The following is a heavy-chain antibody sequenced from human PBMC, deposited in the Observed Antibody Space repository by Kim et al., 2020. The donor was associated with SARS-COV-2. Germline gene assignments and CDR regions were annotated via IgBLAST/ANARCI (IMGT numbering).Heavy chain of an antibody. Sequence: GGSLRLSCAASGFTFSDYYMSWIRQAPGKGLEWVSYISSSSSYTNYADSVKGRFTISRDNAKNSLYLQMNSLRAEDTAVYYCARDRLSIAAAGTEVLYLYYYYYYYGMDVWGQGTTVTVSS. J-gene: IGHJ6*02. V-gene: IGHV3-11*06. CDR3: ARDRLSIAAAGTEVLYLYYYYYYYGMDV. CDR2: ISSSSSYT. CDR1: GFTFSDYY. D-gene: IGHD6-13*01.